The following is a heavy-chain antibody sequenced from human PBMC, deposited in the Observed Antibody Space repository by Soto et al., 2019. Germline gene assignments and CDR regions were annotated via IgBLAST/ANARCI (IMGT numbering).Heavy chain of an antibody. J-gene: IGHJ4*02. CDR1: GFTFSNYA. CDR3: AKGTSFGY. V-gene: IGHV3-23*01. CDR2: ISDSGVST. Sequence: EVQLLESGGGLVQPGGSLRLSCAASGFTFSNYAMSWVRQAPGKGLEWVSSISDSGVSTYYADSVKGRFTISGDNSKNTLFLRMNSLRAEDTAVYYCAKGTSFGYWGQGTLVTVSS. D-gene: IGHD2-2*01.